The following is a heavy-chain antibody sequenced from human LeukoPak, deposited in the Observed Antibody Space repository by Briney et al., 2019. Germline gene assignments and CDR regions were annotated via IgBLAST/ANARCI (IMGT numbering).Heavy chain of an antibody. V-gene: IGHV3-74*01. CDR3: ARGEKSWINGFKL. D-gene: IGHD2-8*01. CDR2: INSDGSGT. Sequence: GGSLRLTCAASGFTFSSHWMHWVRQAPGQGLVWVSRINSDGSGTIYADSVKGRFTISRDNAKNTLDLQMNSLRAEDTAVYYCARGEKSWINGFKLWGQGTLVTVSS. CDR1: GFTFSSHW. J-gene: IGHJ4*02.